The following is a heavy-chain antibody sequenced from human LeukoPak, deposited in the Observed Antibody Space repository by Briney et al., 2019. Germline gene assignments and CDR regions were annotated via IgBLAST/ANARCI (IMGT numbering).Heavy chain of an antibody. Sequence: GGSLRLSCAASGFTVSSNYMSWVRQAPGKGLEWVAVISYDGSNKYYADSVKGRFTISRDNSKNTLYLQMNSLRAEDTAVYYCAKSRLYDSSGYYDFDYWGQGTLVTVSS. V-gene: IGHV3-30*18. CDR1: GFTVSSNY. J-gene: IGHJ4*02. CDR3: AKSRLYDSSGYYDFDY. D-gene: IGHD3-22*01. CDR2: ISYDGSNK.